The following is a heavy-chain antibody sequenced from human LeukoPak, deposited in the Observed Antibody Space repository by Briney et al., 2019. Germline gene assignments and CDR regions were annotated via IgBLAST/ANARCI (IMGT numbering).Heavy chain of an antibody. CDR3: ARDPESGWYVDH. Sequence: GGSLRLSCAASGFTFSSYAMSWVRQAPGKGLEWVSYISSSGSTIYYADSVKGRFTISRDNAKNSLYLQMNSLRAEDTAVYYCARDPESGWYVDHWGQGTLVTVSS. V-gene: IGHV3-48*04. CDR2: ISSSGSTI. J-gene: IGHJ4*02. CDR1: GFTFSSYA. D-gene: IGHD6-19*01.